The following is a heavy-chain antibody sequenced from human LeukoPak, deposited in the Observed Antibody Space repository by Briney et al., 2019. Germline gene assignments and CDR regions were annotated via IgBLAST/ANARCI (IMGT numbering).Heavy chain of an antibody. CDR3: AKPLEKYTYGGNFDY. CDR1: GLTFSSYA. V-gene: IGHV3-23*01. Sequence: PGGSLRLSCEASGLTFSSYAMSWVRQAPGKGLAWVSVISSSDDSTYYADSVKGRFTISRDNSKNTLFLQMNSLRAEDTAVYYCAKPLEKYTYGGNFDYWGQGILVTVSS. J-gene: IGHJ4*02. CDR2: ISSSDDST. D-gene: IGHD4-23*01.